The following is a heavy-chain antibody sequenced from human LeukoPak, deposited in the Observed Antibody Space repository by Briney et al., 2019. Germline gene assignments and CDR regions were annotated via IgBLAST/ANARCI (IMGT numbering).Heavy chain of an antibody. Sequence: PGGSLRLSCAASGFTFSRYSMNWVRQAPGKGLEWVSYISSSSSTIYYADSVKGRFTISRDNAKNSLYLQMNSLRAEDTAVYYCARGPEQSDYYYYYMDVWGKGTTVTVSS. CDR2: ISSSSSTI. J-gene: IGHJ6*03. CDR3: ARGPEQSDYYYYYMDV. D-gene: IGHD3-3*01. V-gene: IGHV3-48*04. CDR1: GFTFSRYS.